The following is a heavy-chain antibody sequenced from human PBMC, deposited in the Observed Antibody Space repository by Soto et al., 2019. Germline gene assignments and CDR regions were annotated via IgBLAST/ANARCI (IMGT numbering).Heavy chain of an antibody. CDR1: GFTFSGYA. Sequence: PGGSQRLSCAASGFTFSGYAMSWVRQAPGKGLEWVSAISGSGGSTYYADSVKGRFTISRDNSKNTLYLQMNSLRAEDTAVYYCAKDLGTTVTTASAYWGQGTLVTVSS. D-gene: IGHD4-17*01. CDR3: AKDLGTTVTTASAY. J-gene: IGHJ4*02. CDR2: ISGSGGST. V-gene: IGHV3-23*01.